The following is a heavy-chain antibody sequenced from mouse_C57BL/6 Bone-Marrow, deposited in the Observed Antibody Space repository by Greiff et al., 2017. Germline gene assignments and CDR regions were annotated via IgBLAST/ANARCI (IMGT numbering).Heavy chain of an antibody. CDR3: ARKQLLDY. V-gene: IGHV1-42*01. D-gene: IGHD6-1*01. Sequence: EVQLKESGPELVKPGASVKISCKASGYSFTGYYMNWVKQSPEKSLEWIGEINPSTGGTTYNQKFKAKATLTVDKSSSTAYMQLKSLTSEDSAVYYCARKQLLDYWGQGTTLTVSS. J-gene: IGHJ2*01. CDR2: INPSTGGT. CDR1: GYSFTGYY.